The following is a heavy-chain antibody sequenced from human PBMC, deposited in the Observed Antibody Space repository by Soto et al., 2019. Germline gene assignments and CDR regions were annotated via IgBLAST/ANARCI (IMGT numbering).Heavy chain of an antibody. CDR2: IYYSGST. Sequence: PSETLSLTCTVSGGSISSGGYYWSWIRQHPGKGLEWIGYIYYSGSTYYNPSLKGRVTISVDTSKNQFSLKLSSVTAADTAVYYCAKRGGYCSGGSCYKGWFDPWGQGTVVTVSS. CDR1: GGSISSGGYY. J-gene: IGHJ5*02. V-gene: IGHV4-31*03. CDR3: AKRGGYCSGGSCYKGWFDP. D-gene: IGHD2-15*01.